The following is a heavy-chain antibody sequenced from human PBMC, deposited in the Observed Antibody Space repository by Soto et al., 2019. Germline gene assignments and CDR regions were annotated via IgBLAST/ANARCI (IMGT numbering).Heavy chain of an antibody. CDR3: ARLTEGPVSTTHLAPSRLGYYYYYMDV. V-gene: IGHV4-34*01. D-gene: IGHD1-1*01. Sequence: TLSLTCAVYGGSFSGYYWSWIRQPPGKGLEWIGEINYSGSTYYNPSLKSRVTISVDTSKNQFSLKLSSVTAADTAVYYCARLTEGPVSTTHLAPSRLGYYYYYMDVWGKGTTVTVSS. CDR2: INYSGST. J-gene: IGHJ6*03. CDR1: GGSFSGYY.